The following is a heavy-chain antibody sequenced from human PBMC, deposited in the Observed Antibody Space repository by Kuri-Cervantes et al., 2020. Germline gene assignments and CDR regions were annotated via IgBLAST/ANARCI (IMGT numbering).Heavy chain of an antibody. J-gene: IGHJ4*02. Sequence: SGPTLVKPTQTRTLTCTFSGFSLSTSGVGVGWIRQPPGKALEWLALIYWDDDKRYSPSLKSRLTITKDTSKNQEVLTMTNMDPVDTATYYCARARGSWLIDYWGQGTLVTVSS. V-gene: IGHV2-5*02. CDR2: IYWDDDK. D-gene: IGHD6-13*01. CDR1: GFSLSTSGVG. CDR3: ARARGSWLIDY.